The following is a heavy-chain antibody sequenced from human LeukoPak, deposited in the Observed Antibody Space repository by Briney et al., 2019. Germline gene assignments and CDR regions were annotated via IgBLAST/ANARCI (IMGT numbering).Heavy chain of an antibody. J-gene: IGHJ4*02. D-gene: IGHD3-22*01. CDR2: ISDSGGST. CDR3: AKRGVVIRVILVGFHKEAYYFDS. CDR1: GITLSNYG. Sequence: PGGSLRLSCAVSGITLSNYGMPGVRQAPGKGLEGVAGISDSGGSTNYADSVKGRFTISRDNPKNTLYLQMNSLRAEDPAVYFCAKRGVVIRVILVGFHKEAYYFDSWGQGALVTVSS. V-gene: IGHV3-23*01.